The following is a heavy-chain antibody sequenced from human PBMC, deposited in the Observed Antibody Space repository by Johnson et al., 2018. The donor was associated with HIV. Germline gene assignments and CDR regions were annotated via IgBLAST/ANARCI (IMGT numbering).Heavy chain of an antibody. CDR3: ARAYSGSYINDAFDI. Sequence: QVQLVESGGGVVQPGRSLRLSCAASGFSFSSYAMHWVRQAPGKGLEWVTVISYDGGLKYYAGSVKGRFTISRENAKNSLYLQMNSLRAGDTAVYYCARAYSGSYINDAFDIWGQGTMVTVSS. CDR2: ISYDGGLK. V-gene: IGHV3-30*14. CDR1: GFSFSSYA. J-gene: IGHJ3*02. D-gene: IGHD1-26*01.